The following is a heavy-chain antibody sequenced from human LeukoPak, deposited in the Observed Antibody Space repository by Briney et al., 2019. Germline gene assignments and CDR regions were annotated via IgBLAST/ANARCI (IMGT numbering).Heavy chain of an antibody. Sequence: SETLSLTCTVSGGSISNSSYYWGWIRQPPGKGLEWIGSIYYSGSTYYNPSLKSRVTISVDPSKNQFSPKLSSVTAADTAVCYCARQIVGATNRFDYWGQGTLVTVSS. CDR1: GGSISNSSYY. CDR2: IYYSGST. J-gene: IGHJ4*02. V-gene: IGHV4-39*01. D-gene: IGHD1-26*01. CDR3: ARQIVGATNRFDY.